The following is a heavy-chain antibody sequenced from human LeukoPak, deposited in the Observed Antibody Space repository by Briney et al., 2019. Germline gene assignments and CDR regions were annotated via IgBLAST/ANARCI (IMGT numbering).Heavy chain of an antibody. CDR3: AKASGSYYNGYYFDY. CDR2: ISGSGGST. Sequence: GGSLRLSCAASGFTFSSYAMSWVRQAPGKGLEWVPAISGSGGSTYYADSVKGRFTISRDNSKNTLYLQMNSLRAEDTAVYYCAKASGSYYNGYYFDYWGQGTLVTVSS. V-gene: IGHV3-23*01. J-gene: IGHJ4*02. CDR1: GFTFSSYA. D-gene: IGHD1-26*01.